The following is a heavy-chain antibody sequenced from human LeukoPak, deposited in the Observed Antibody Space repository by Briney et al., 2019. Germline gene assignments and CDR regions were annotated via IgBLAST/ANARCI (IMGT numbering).Heavy chain of an antibody. Sequence: PSETLSLTCTVSGGSISSSSYYWGWIRQPPGKGLEWIGSIYYSGSTYYNPSLKSRVTISVDTSKNQFSLKLSSVTAADTAVYYCARDLSKDQLLRRDAFDIWGQGTMVTVSS. D-gene: IGHD2-2*01. J-gene: IGHJ3*02. CDR3: ARDLSKDQLLRRDAFDI. CDR1: GGSISSSSYY. V-gene: IGHV4-39*07. CDR2: IYYSGST.